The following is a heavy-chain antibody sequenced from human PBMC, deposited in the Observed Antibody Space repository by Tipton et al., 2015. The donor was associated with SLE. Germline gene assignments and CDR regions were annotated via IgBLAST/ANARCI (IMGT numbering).Heavy chain of an antibody. CDR2: ISSSSSYI. CDR1: GFTFSSYG. CDR3: AKDDLFDY. Sequence: SLRLSCAASGFTFSSYGMHWVRQAPGKGLEWVSSISSSSSYIYYADSVKGRFTISRDNAKNSLYLQMNSLRAEDTAVYYCAKDDLFDYWGQGTLVTVSS. J-gene: IGHJ4*02. V-gene: IGHV3-21*01.